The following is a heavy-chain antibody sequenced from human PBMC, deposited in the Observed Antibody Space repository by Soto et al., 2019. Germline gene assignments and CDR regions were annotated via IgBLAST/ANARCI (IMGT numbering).Heavy chain of an antibody. CDR2: IYHSGST. CDR1: GGSISSRGFS. J-gene: IGHJ5*02. V-gene: IGHV4-30-2*01. CDR3: VRVPGP. Sequence: SEPLSVTCGVSGGSISSRGFSWSWIRQPPGKGLEWIGYIYHSGSTYYNPSLKSRVTISVDRSKNQFSLKLSSVTAADTAVYYCVRVPGPWGQGTLVTVSS.